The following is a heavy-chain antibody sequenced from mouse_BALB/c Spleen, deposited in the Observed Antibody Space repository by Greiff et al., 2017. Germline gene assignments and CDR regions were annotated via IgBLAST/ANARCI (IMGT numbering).Heavy chain of an antibody. V-gene: IGHV3-2*02. CDR2: ISYSGST. J-gene: IGHJ4*01. Sequence: EVKVEESGPGLVKPSQSLSLTCTVTGYSITSDYAWNWIRQFPGNKLEWMGYISYSGSTSYNPSLKSRISITRDTSKNQFFLQLNSVTTEDTATYYCARFSDGYYDAMDYWGQGTSVTVSS. CDR3: ARFSDGYYDAMDY. CDR1: GYSITSDYA. D-gene: IGHD2-3*01.